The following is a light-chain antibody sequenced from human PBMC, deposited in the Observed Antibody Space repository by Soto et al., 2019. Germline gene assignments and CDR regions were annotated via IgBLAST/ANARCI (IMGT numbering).Light chain of an antibody. Sequence: QSVLTQPPSASGTPGQRVTISCSGSSSNIGSNTVNWYQQFPGTAPKLLIYINSHRPSGVPDRFSGSKSGTSASLAISGLQSDDEADYYCAAWDDILNGVVFGGGTKLTVL. CDR2: INS. V-gene: IGLV1-44*01. CDR1: SSNIGSNT. CDR3: AAWDDILNGVV. J-gene: IGLJ2*01.